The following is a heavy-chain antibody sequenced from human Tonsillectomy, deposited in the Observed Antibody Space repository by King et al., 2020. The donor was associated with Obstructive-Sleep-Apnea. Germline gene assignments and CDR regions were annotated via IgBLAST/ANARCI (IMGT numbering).Heavy chain of an antibody. CDR2: ITAYNGNT. J-gene: IGHJ4*02. CDR3: ARDRYYYASGSYADY. CDR1: GYTFTSYG. V-gene: IGHV1-18*01. D-gene: IGHD3-10*01. Sequence: QLVQSGAEVKKPGASVKVSCKASGYTFTSYGISWVRQAPGQGLEWMGWITAYNGNTNYAQKLQGRVTMTTDTSTTTAYMELRSLRSDDTAVYYCARDRYYYASGSYADYWGQGTLVTVSS.